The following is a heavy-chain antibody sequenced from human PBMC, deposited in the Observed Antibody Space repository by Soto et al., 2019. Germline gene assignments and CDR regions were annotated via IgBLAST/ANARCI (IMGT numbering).Heavy chain of an antibody. Sequence: PVGSLRISCAASGFTFSSYAMHWVRQAPGKGLEWVAVISYDGSNKYYADSVKGRFTISRDNSKNTLYLQMNSLRAEDTAVYYCARESGGYDYVWGSHTPLYYFDYWGQGTLVTVSS. CDR1: GFTFSSYA. D-gene: IGHD3-16*01. J-gene: IGHJ4*02. V-gene: IGHV3-30-3*01. CDR3: ARESGGYDYVWGSHTPLYYFDY. CDR2: ISYDGSNK.